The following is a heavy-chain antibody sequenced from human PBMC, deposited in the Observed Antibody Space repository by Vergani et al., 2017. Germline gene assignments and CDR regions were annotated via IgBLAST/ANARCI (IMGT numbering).Heavy chain of an antibody. CDR3: ARDRITIFGVVDAFDI. CDR1: GGSISSGGYY. D-gene: IGHD3-3*01. CDR2: IYYSGST. J-gene: IGHJ3*02. Sequence: QVQLPESGPGLVKPSQTLSLTCTVSGGSISSGGYYWSWIRQHPGKGLEWIGYIYYSGSTYYNPSLKSRVTISVDTSKNQFSLKLSSVTAADTAVYYCARDRITIFGVVDAFDIWGQGTMVTVSS. V-gene: IGHV4-31*03.